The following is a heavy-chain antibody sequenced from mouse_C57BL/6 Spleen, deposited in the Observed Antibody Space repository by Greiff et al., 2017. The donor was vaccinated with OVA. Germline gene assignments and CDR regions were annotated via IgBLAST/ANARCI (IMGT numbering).Heavy chain of an antibody. CDR1: GFTFNTYA. CDR3: VREGYYDYTYAMDY. V-gene: IGHV10-3*01. Sequence: DVHLVESGGGLVQPKGSLKLSCAASGFTFNTYAMHWVRQAPGKGLEWVARIRSKSSNYATYYADSVKDRFTISRDDSQSMLYLQMNNLKTEDTAMYYCVREGYYDYTYAMDYWGQGTSVTVSS. J-gene: IGHJ4*01. D-gene: IGHD2-4*01. CDR2: IRSKSSNYAT.